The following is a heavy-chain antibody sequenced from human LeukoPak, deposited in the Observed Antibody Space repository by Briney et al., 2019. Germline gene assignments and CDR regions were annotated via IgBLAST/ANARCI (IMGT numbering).Heavy chain of an antibody. CDR3: ARHYGSGKPWFDY. CDR1: GGSISSYY. D-gene: IGHD3-10*01. V-gene: IGHV4-59*01. J-gene: IGHJ4*02. Sequence: SETLSLTCTVSGGSISSYYWSWIRQSPGKGLEWIGYIYYTGSTNYNPSLKSRVTISVDTSKNQFSLKLSSVTAADTAVYYCARHYGSGKPWFDYGGQGTLVTVSS. CDR2: IYYTGST.